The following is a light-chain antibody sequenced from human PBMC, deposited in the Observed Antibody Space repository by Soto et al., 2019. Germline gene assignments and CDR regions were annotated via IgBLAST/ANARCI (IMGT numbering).Light chain of an antibody. Sequence: QSELTQPPSASGTPGQRVTISCSGSSSSIGANTVDWYQQLPGTAPKLLIYSNSQRPSGVPDRFSGSKSGTSASLAISGLQSEDEADYYCAAWDDSLDGVVFGGGTKLTVL. J-gene: IGLJ2*01. CDR1: SSSIGANT. CDR2: SNS. CDR3: AAWDDSLDGVV. V-gene: IGLV1-44*01.